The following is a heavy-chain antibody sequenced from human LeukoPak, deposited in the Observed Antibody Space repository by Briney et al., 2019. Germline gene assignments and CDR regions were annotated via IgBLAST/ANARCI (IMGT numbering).Heavy chain of an antibody. CDR2: ISLSGGST. Sequence: PGGSLRLSCAASGFTFSSYDMSWVRQAAGKGLEWVSAISLSGGSTYHADSVKGRFTISRDNSKNTLYLQMSSLKAEDTAVYYCAKGEDIAATGTGPFDYWGQGTLVTVSS. V-gene: IGHV3-23*01. D-gene: IGHD6-13*01. J-gene: IGHJ4*02. CDR3: AKGEDIAATGTGPFDY. CDR1: GFTFSSYD.